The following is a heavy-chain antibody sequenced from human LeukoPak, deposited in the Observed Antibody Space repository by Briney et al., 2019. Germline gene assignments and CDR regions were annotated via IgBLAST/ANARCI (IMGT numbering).Heavy chain of an antibody. CDR1: GFSFGSYT. CDR2: ISSSSSYI. CDR3: ARDGRCGGDCYAS. D-gene: IGHD2-21*02. V-gene: IGHV3-21*01. Sequence: GGSLRLSCAASGFSFGSYTMNWVRQAPGKGLEWVSIISSSSSYIYYADSVKGRFTISRDNAKNALYLQMNSLRVEDTAVYYCARDGRCGGDCYASWGQGTLVTVSS. J-gene: IGHJ4*02.